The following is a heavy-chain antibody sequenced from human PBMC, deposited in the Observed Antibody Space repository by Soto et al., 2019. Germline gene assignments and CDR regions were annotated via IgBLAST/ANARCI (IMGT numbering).Heavy chain of an antibody. J-gene: IGHJ4*02. Sequence: QVQLVESGGGVVQPGRSLRVSCAASGFTFSSYAMHWVRQAPGKGLEWVAVIWYDGTSKYYADSVKGRFTISRDSXKNTLYLQMNSLRVEDTAVYYCARDFVGSDYHFDCWGQGTLVTVSS. CDR2: IWYDGTSK. CDR1: GFTFSSYA. V-gene: IGHV3-33*01. D-gene: IGHD4-17*01. CDR3: ARDFVGSDYHFDC.